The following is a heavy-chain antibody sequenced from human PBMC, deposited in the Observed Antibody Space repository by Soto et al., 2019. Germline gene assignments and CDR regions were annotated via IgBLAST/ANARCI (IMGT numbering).Heavy chain of an antibody. D-gene: IGHD6-13*01. CDR3: GRGGFSTNWRFDY. V-gene: IGHV3-33*01. CDR1: GFTFSDYA. J-gene: IGHJ4*02. Sequence: QVQLVESGGGVVQPGRSLRLSCAASGFTFSDYAMHWVRQAPGKGLEWVASIWFDGATKYYADSVKGRFTISRDNSKNTMYLQMNSLRAEDSALYHCGRGGFSTNWRFDYWGQGTLVAVSS. CDR2: IWFDGATK.